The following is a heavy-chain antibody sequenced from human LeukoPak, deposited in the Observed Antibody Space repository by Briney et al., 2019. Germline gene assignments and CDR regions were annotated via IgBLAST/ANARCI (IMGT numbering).Heavy chain of an antibody. V-gene: IGHV1-18*01. J-gene: IGHJ4*02. CDR1: GYSFTNYG. CDR3: ARDLNVLRYFDWSEVGDY. D-gene: IGHD3-9*01. Sequence: ASVKVSCKASGYSFTNYGISWVRQAPGQGLEWMGWISAYNGYTHFAQKFQGRVTMTTDTSTSTAYMELRSLRSDDTAVYYCARDLNVLRYFDWSEVGDYWGQGTLVTVSS. CDR2: ISAYNGYT.